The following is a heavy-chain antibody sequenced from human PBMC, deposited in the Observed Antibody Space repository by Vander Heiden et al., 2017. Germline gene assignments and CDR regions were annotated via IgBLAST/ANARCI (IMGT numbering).Heavy chain of an antibody. CDR2: INNDGSDT. J-gene: IGHJ4*02. V-gene: IGHV3-74*03. Sequence: EVQLVESGGGLAQPGGSLRLYCAASGFTFSTYGMVGVRQAPGKGLVWVSYINNDGSDTTYADSVKGRFTITRDNAKNTLYLQMNSLRAEDTAVYYCTRNYNGLGYWGQGTLVTVSS. D-gene: IGHD3-10*01. CDR3: TRNYNGLGY. CDR1: GFTFSTYG.